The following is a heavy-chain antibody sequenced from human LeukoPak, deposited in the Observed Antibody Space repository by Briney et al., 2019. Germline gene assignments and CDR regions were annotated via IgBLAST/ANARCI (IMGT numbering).Heavy chain of an antibody. CDR2: ISAYNGNT. CDR1: GYTFTSYG. CDR3: ARNRPGGRYSYGFAAAFDI. D-gene: IGHD5-18*01. Sequence: PRASVKVSCKASGYTFTSYGISWVRQAPGQGLEWMGWISAYNGNTNYAQKLQGRVTMTTDTSTSTAYMELRSLRSDDTAVYYCARNRPGGRYSYGFAAAFDIWGQGTMVTVSS. J-gene: IGHJ3*02. V-gene: IGHV1-18*01.